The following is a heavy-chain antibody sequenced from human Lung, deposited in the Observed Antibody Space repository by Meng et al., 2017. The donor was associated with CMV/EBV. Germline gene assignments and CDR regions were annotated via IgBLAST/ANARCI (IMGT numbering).Heavy chain of an antibody. CDR1: GFIFSAYE. V-gene: IGHV3-48*03. J-gene: IGHJ6*02. Sequence: SXKISCAASGFIFSAYEIIWVRQAPGKGLEWVSYIHARGHIVHYADVVNGRFTISRDSAKNSVDLQMSSLRVEDTAVYYCARRLPYYVMDFWGQGTTVTVSS. CDR3: ARRLPYYVMDF. CDR2: IHARGHIV.